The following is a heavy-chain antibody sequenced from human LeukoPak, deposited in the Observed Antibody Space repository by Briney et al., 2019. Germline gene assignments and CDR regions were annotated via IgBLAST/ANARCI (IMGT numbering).Heavy chain of an antibody. D-gene: IGHD1-26*01. CDR1: GYTFTGYY. CDR2: INPDSGGT. Sequence: ASVKVSCKASGYTFTGYYMHWVRQAPGQGLEWMGWINPDSGGTNYAQKFQGRVTMTRDTSISTAYMELSRLRSDDTAVYYCARGLPWEPTFDYWGQGTLVTVSS. V-gene: IGHV1-2*02. CDR3: ARGLPWEPTFDY. J-gene: IGHJ4*02.